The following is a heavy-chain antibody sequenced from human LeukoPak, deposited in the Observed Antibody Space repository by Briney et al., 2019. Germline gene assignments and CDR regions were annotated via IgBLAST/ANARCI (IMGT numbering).Heavy chain of an antibody. CDR1: GGSIGSSSYY. V-gene: IGHV4-39*01. CDR3: ARQPLSSGWSNPRYYFDY. J-gene: IGHJ4*02. CDR2: IYYSGST. D-gene: IGHD6-19*01. Sequence: PSETLSLTCTVSGGSIGSSSYYWGWIRQPPGKGLEWIGSIYYSGSTYYNPSLKSRVTISVDTSKNQFSLKLSSVTAADTAVYYCARQPLSSGWSNPRYYFDYWGQGTLVTVSS.